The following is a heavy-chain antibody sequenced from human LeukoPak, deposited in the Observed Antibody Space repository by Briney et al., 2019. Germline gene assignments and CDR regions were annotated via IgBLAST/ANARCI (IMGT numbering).Heavy chain of an antibody. D-gene: IGHD4-11*01. CDR3: ARRATVTGLDY. CDR1: GGSISSYY. V-gene: IGHV4-59*01. CDR2: IYYSGST. J-gene: IGHJ4*02. Sequence: SETLSLTCTVSGGSISSYYWSWIRQPPGKGMEWIPYIYYSGSTNYTPSLQSRVTISVDTSNNQFSLKLSSVTAADTAVYYCARRATVTGLDYWGQGTLVTVSS.